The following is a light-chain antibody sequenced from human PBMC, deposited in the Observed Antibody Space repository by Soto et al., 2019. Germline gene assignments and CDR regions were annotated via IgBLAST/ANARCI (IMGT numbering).Light chain of an antibody. J-gene: IGKJ5*01. V-gene: IGKV1-5*03. CDR2: KAS. Sequence: DIQMTQSPSTLSGSVGDRVSIPYRASQSIGSRLAWYQQKPGKAPKLLIYKASSLTSGVPSRFSGSGSGTDFTLTISSLEPEDFAVYYCQQRSNWPSITFGQGTRLEIK. CDR3: QQRSNWPSIT. CDR1: QSIGSR.